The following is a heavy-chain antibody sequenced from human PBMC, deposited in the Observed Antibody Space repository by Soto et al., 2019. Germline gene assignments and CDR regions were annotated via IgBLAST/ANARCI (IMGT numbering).Heavy chain of an antibody. CDR3: AKNLGNHYGMDV. D-gene: IGHD1-1*01. CDR2: ISSRSSNI. J-gene: IGHJ6*02. V-gene: IGHV3-48*02. CDR1: GFSFSSYS. Sequence: EVQLVESGGGLVQPGGPLRVSCAASGFSFSSYSMNWVRQAPGKGLEWVSYISSRSSNIFYADSVKGRFTISRDNAKNSLYLQLNSLTDEDTAMYYCAKNLGNHYGMDVWGHGTTVTVSS.